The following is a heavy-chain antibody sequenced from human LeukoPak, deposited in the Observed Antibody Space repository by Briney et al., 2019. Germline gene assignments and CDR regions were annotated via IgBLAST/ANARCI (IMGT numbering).Heavy chain of an antibody. Sequence: GGSLRLSCAASGFTVSSNYMSWVRQAPGKGLEWVSVIYSDGSTYYADSVKGRFTISRDNSKNTLYLQMNSLRAEDTAVYYCARGWDYSKPRDWGQGTLVTVSS. J-gene: IGHJ4*02. CDR2: IYSDGST. CDR3: ARGWDYSKPRD. CDR1: GFTVSSNY. D-gene: IGHD4-11*01. V-gene: IGHV3-66*01.